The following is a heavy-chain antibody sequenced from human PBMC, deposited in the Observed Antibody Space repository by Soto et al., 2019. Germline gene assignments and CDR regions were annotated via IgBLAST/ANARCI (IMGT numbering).Heavy chain of an antibody. CDR1: SGSFSGYY. CDR3: ARGYESSRRYRPLLAY. J-gene: IGHJ4*02. V-gene: IGHV4-34*01. Sequence: QVQLQQWGAGLLKPSETLSLRCVVNSGSFSGYYWTWIRQTPGKGLEWIGEISHSGSTNYNPSLMSRVTLSADTSKKQFSLRLSSVTAADTALYFCARGYESSRRYRPLLAYWGQGTLVTVSS. CDR2: ISHSGST. D-gene: IGHD3-16*02.